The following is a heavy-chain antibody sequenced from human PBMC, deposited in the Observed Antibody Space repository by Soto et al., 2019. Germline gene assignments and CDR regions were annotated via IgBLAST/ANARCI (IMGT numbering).Heavy chain of an antibody. D-gene: IGHD3-10*01. CDR2: IKQDGSEK. CDR1: GFTFSSYW. Sequence: GGSLRLSCAASGFTFSSYWMSWVRQAPGKGLEWVANIKQDGSEKYYVDSVKGRFTISRDNAKNSLYLQMNSLRAEDTAVYYCARSRHGSGSYTHFYYGLDVWGQGTTVTVSS. V-gene: IGHV3-7*01. CDR3: ARSRHGSGSYTHFYYGLDV. J-gene: IGHJ6*02.